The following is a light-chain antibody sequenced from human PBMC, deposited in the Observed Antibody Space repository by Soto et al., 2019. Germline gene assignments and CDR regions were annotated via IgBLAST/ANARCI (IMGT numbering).Light chain of an antibody. CDR2: AAS. CDR3: QQSYSTPRT. Sequence: DIQMTQSPSTLSASVGARVTITCRASQSISSYLNWYQQKPGKAPKLLIYAASSLQSGVPSRFSGSGSGTDFTLTISSLQPEDFATYYCQQSYSTPRTFGQGTKVDIK. CDR1: QSISSY. V-gene: IGKV1-39*01. J-gene: IGKJ1*01.